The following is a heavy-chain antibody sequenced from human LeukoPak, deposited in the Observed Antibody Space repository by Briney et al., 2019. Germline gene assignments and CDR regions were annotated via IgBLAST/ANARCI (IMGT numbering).Heavy chain of an antibody. Sequence: GGSLRLSCAASGFTFSSYWMHWVRQAPGKGLVWVSRINSAGSSTSYADSVKGRFTISRDNAKNTLYLQMNSLRAEDTAVYYCARDLFWDSSGYFGWYWYFDLWGRGTLVTVSS. CDR2: INSAGSST. CDR3: ARDLFWDSSGYFGWYWYFDL. CDR1: GFTFSSYW. J-gene: IGHJ2*01. D-gene: IGHD3-22*01. V-gene: IGHV3-74*01.